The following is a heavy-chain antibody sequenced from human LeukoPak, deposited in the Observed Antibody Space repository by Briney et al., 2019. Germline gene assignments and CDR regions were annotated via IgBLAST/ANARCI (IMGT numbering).Heavy chain of an antibody. CDR2: ISSSSSTI. J-gene: IGHJ6*03. Sequence: AGGSLRLSCAASGFTFSSYSMNWVRQVPGKGLEWVSYISSSSSTIYYADSVKGRFTISRDNAKNSLYLQMNSLRAEDTAVYYCARVVKFYYYYMDVWGKGTTVTVSS. V-gene: IGHV3-48*01. CDR1: GFTFSSYS. CDR3: ARVVKFYYYYMDV.